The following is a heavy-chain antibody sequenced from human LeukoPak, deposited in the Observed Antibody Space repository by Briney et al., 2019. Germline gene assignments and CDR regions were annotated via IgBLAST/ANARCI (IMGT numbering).Heavy chain of an antibody. CDR3: ATVWGSYRFAFDI. V-gene: IGHV4-4*07. J-gene: IGHJ3*02. D-gene: IGHD3-16*02. Sequence: SETLSLTCTVSGGSISSYYWSWIRQPAGKGLEWIGRIYTSGSTNYNPSLKSRVTMSADTSKNQFSLKLSSVTAADTAVYYCATVWGSYRFAFDIWGQGTMVTVSS. CDR2: IYTSGST. CDR1: GGSISSYY.